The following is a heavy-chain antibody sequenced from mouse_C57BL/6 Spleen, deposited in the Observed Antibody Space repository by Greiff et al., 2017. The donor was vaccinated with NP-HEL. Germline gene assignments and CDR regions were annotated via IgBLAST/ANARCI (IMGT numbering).Heavy chain of an antibody. CDR2: ISSGGDYI. J-gene: IGHJ1*03. V-gene: IGHV5-9-1*02. CDR1: GFTFSSYA. Sequence: EVKVVESGEGLVKPGGSLKLSCAASGFTFSSYAMSWVRQTPEKRLEWVAYISSGGDYIYYADTVKGRFTISRDNARNTLYLQMSSLKSEDTAMYYCTRDNYGYFDVWGTGTTVTVSS. CDR3: TRDNYGYFDV.